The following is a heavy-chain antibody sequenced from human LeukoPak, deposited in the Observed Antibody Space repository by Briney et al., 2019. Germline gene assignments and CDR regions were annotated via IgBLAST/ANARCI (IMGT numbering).Heavy chain of an antibody. CDR1: GGSVSSYY. D-gene: IGHD1-26*01. V-gene: IGHV4-59*08. CDR2: IHNSGRT. Sequence: SETLSLTCSVSGGSVSSYYWSWIRQSPGEGLEWIGYIHNSGRTNYNPSLKSRVTGFVDTSKNQVSLRLSSVTAADTAVYYCARHRTISSESYFDYWGQGALVTVSS. J-gene: IGHJ4*02. CDR3: ARHRTISSESYFDY.